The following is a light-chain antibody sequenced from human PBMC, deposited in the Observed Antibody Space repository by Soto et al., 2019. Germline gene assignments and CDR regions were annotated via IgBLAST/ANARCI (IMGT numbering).Light chain of an antibody. J-gene: IGKJ1*01. Sequence: DIQMTQSPSTLSASVGDRVTITCRASQGIVRWLAWYQQKPGKAPKLLIYDASSLESGGPSRFSGSGAGTEFTLTISSLQPDDFATYYCQHYYGFSRTFGQGTRVESK. CDR2: DAS. CDR3: QHYYGFSRT. V-gene: IGKV1-5*01. CDR1: QGIVRW.